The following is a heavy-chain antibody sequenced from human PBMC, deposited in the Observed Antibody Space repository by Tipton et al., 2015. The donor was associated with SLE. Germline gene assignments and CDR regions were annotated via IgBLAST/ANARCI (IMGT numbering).Heavy chain of an antibody. CDR1: GGSISSSSYY. J-gene: IGHJ4*02. Sequence: TLSLTCTVSGGSISSSSYYWGWIRQSPGKGLEWIGGGSYTGNTYNNPSLESRASLSIDTSKNQFSLKLNSMTAADTATYYCARLNEVAADCFDYWGQGTLVTVSS. V-gene: IGHV4-39*07. CDR2: GSYTGNT. D-gene: IGHD2-15*01. CDR3: ARLNEVAADCFDY.